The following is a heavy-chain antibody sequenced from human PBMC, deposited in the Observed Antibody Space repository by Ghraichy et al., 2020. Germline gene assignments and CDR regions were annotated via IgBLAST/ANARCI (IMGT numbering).Heavy chain of an antibody. CDR2: IYYSGST. Sequence: SQTLSLTCTVSGGSISDNYWSWIRQPPGKRLEWIGYIYYSGSTNYNPSLKSRITISVDMSKNQFSLKVRSVTAADTAVYYCARLGSSSWSHLDYWGQGTLVTVSS. CDR3: ARLGSSSWSHLDY. V-gene: IGHV4-59*08. CDR1: GGSISDNY. J-gene: IGHJ4*02. D-gene: IGHD6-13*01.